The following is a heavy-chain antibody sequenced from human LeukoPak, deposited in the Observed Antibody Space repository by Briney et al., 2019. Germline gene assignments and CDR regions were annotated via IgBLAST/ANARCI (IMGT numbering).Heavy chain of an antibody. J-gene: IGHJ4*02. CDR2: IYYSGST. D-gene: IGHD6-13*01. CDR3: AREGLGWYSSSWYTGTNFDY. V-gene: IGHV4-39*07. Sequence: SETLSLTCTVSGGSISSYYWGWIRQPPGKGLEWIGSIYYSGSTYYNPSLKSRVTISVDTPKNQFSLKLSSVTAADTAVYYCAREGLGWYSSSWYTGTNFDYWGQGTLVTVSS. CDR1: GGSISSYY.